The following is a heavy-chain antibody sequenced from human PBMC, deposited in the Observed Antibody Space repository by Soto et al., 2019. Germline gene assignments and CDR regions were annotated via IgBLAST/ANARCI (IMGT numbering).Heavy chain of an antibody. J-gene: IGHJ4*02. D-gene: IGHD2-15*01. V-gene: IGHV3-33*01. CDR2: IWYDASKQ. Sequence: GGSLRLSCETSGFSFSVYGMHWVRQAPGKGLEWVAVIWYDASKQFYAASVEGRFTISRDNSKAILYLQMNSLRAEDTAVYYCAAWAEGATEVHWGQGTLVTV. CDR3: AAWAEGATEVH. CDR1: GFSFSVYG.